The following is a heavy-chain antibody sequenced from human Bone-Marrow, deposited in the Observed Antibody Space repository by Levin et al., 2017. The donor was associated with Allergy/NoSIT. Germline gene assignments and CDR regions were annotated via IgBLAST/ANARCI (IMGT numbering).Heavy chain of an antibody. D-gene: IGHD3-3*01. J-gene: IGHJ5*01. CDR2: IYYTGNT. V-gene: IGHV4-30-4*01. Sequence: LRLSCSVSGGGISSGDYYWSWIRQPPGKGLEWIGYIYYTGNTYYSPSLQTRVTMSLDTSKNQFSLKLSSVTAADTAIYYCDKEPNSAHIDFWSGYFDSWGQGTLVTVSS. CDR3: DKEPNSAHIDFWSGYFDS. CDR1: GGGISSGDYY.